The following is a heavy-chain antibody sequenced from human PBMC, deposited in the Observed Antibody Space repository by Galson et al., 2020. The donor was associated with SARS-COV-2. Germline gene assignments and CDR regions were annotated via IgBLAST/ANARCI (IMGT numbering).Heavy chain of an antibody. J-gene: IGHJ4*02. CDR1: GLSINSGYH. CDR3: VSGFSDSWESADY. D-gene: IGHD1-26*01. Sequence: SETLSLTCVVSGLSINSGYHWGWLRQSPGKGLECIGTIFRSGYTHYNPSLKSRVTISADTSKNQFSLRLTSVTPADTAVYYCVSGFSDSWESADYWGQGTLVTVSS. V-gene: IGHV4-38-2*01. CDR2: IFRSGYT.